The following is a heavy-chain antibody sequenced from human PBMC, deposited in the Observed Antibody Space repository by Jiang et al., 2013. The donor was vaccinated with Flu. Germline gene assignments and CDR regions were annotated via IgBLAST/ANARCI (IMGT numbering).Heavy chain of an antibody. Sequence: LLKPSETLSLTCAVYGGSFSGYYWSWIRQPPGKGLEWIGEINHSGSTNYNPSLKSRVTISVDTSKNQFSLKLSSVTAADTAVYYCARGYGVRGESDFYYYYYGMDVWGKGTTVTVSS. D-gene: IGHD3-10*01. CDR1: GGSFSGYY. CDR2: INHSGST. V-gene: IGHV4-34*01. CDR3: ARGYGVRGESDFYYYYYGMDV. J-gene: IGHJ6*04.